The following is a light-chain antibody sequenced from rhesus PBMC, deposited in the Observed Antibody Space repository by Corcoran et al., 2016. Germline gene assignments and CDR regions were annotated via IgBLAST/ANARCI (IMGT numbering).Light chain of an antibody. CDR3: QQYSSRPYS. CDR2: KAS. CDR1: QGISSW. J-gene: IGKJ2*01. V-gene: IGKV1-22*01. Sequence: DIQMTQSPSSLSASVGDTVTITCRASQGISSWLAWYQQKQGKALKLLIYKASSLQRGVPSRFSVSGHGTDFILTISSLQSEDFSTYYCQQYSSRPYSFGQGTKVEIK.